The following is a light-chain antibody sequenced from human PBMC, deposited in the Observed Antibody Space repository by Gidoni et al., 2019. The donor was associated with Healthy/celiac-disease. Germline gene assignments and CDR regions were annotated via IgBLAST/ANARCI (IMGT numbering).Light chain of an antibody. J-gene: IGLJ3*02. V-gene: IGLV1-51*02. CDR2: ENN. Sequence: QPVLTQPPTGSAAPGQKVTSACSGSSSNIGKNYVSWYQQLPGTAPKLLIYENNKRPSGIPDRFSGSKSGTSATLGITGLQTGDESDYYCGTWGSSLSAGGVFGGGTKLTVL. CDR3: GTWGSSLSAGGV. CDR1: SSNIGKNY.